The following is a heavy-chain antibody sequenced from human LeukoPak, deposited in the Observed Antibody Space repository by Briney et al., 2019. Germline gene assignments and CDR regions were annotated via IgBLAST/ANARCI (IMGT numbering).Heavy chain of an antibody. CDR2: IYPGDSDT. CDR3: ARRSAVAGLDH. J-gene: IGHJ4*02. Sequence: GESLKISCRGSGYSFISYWIGWVRQMPGKGLEWMGIIYPGDSDTRYSPSFQGQVTISADKSISTAYLQWSSLKASDTAMYYCARRSAVAGLDHWGQGTLVTVSS. D-gene: IGHD6-19*01. CDR1: GYSFISYW. V-gene: IGHV5-51*01.